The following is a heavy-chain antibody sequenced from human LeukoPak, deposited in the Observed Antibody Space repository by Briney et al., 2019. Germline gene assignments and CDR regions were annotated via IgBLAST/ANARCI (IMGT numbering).Heavy chain of an antibody. CDR3: ARELLSSWYYFDY. V-gene: IGHV3-74*01. Sequence: GGSLRLSCAASGFTFSSYWMHWVRQAPGKGLVWVSRINSDGSSTSYADSVKGRFTISRDNAKNTLYLQMNSLRAEDTAVCYCARELLSSWYYFDYWGQGTLVTVSS. D-gene: IGHD6-13*01. CDR1: GFTFSSYW. CDR2: INSDGSST. J-gene: IGHJ4*02.